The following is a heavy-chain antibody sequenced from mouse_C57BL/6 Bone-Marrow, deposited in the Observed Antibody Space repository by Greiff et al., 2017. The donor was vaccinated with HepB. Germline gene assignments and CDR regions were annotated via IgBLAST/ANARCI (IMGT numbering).Heavy chain of an antibody. V-gene: IGHV1-81*01. CDR2: IYPRSGNT. CDR3: ARDWDGSFDV. J-gene: IGHJ1*03. CDR1: GYTFTSYG. Sequence: QVQLKQSGAELARPGASVKLSCKASGYTFTSYGISWVKQRTGQGLEWIGEIYPRSGNTYYNEKFKGKATLTADKSSSTAYMELRSLTSEDSAVYFCARDWDGSFDVWGTGTTVTVSS. D-gene: IGHD4-1*01.